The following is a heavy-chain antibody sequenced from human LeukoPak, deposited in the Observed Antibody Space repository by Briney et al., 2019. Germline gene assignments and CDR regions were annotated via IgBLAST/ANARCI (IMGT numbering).Heavy chain of an antibody. J-gene: IGHJ4*02. D-gene: IGHD2-2*01. CDR1: DGSMSSDA. CDR3: ARSYGPYQIDS. CDR2: IYHSGSA. Sequence: SQTLSLTCAVSDGSMSSDAWTWIRQPPGMALEWIGYIYHSGSAYYNPPLKSRVTISLDRSKNQFSLKLSSMTAADTAFYYCARSYGPYQIDSWGQGTLVTVSS. V-gene: IGHV4-30-2*01.